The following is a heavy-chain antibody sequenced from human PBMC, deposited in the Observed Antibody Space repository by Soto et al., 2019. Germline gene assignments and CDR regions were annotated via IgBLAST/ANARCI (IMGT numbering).Heavy chain of an antibody. J-gene: IGHJ4*02. CDR2: ISGYNGNT. V-gene: IGHV1-18*01. Sequence: QVQLVQSGAEVKKPGASVKVSCKASGYTFTDYGISWVRQAPGQGLEWMGWISGYNGNTDYAQSFQGRVTMNTDTSTSTAYMELRSLRSDDTAVFFCARDSGHLGVWAYFFDYWGQGTLVTVSS. CDR3: ARDSGHLGVWAYFFDY. D-gene: IGHD1-26*01. CDR1: GYTFTDYG.